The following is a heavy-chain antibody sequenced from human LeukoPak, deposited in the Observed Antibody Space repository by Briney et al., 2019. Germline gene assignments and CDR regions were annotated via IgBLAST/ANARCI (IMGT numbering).Heavy chain of an antibody. D-gene: IGHD6-13*01. Sequence: ASVKVSCKASGYTFTGYHMHWVRQAPGQGLEWMGWINVKTGDTVYAQNFQGRITVTRETSISTGYMELSRLTSDDTAVYYRARVGIAATDNYDLDVWGQGTAVTVS. V-gene: IGHV1-2*02. CDR2: INVKTGDT. CDR3: ARVGIAATDNYDLDV. CDR1: GYTFTGYH. J-gene: IGHJ6*02.